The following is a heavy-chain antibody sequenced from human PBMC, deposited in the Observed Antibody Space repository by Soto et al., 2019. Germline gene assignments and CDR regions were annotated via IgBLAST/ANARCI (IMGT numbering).Heavy chain of an antibody. Sequence: PGESLKISCKASGYSSSFYWIGWVRQMPGKGLEWMAIMYPDDSDIRYSPSFEAHVTISADKSTSTAFLQWSSLKASDTAMYYCATAYVYDFENSNYYRDAFDIWGQGTLVTVSS. J-gene: IGHJ3*02. CDR2: MYPDDSDI. CDR3: ATAYVYDFENSNYYRDAFDI. D-gene: IGHD3-22*01. CDR1: GYSSSFYW. V-gene: IGHV5-51*01.